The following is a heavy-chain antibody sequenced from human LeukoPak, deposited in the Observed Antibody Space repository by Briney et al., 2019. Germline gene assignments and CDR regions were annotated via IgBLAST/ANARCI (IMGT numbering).Heavy chain of an antibody. CDR2: FGPEDGKT. CDR3: ATVEREYFDSSGYFDY. D-gene: IGHD3-22*01. J-gene: IGHJ4*02. Sequence: GASVKVSCKASGYTFTSYGISWVRQAPGKGLEWMGGFGPEDGKTIYAQNFKDRVTMTEDTSTDTAYMELTNLRSEDTAVYYCATVEREYFDSSGYFDYWGQGTLVTVSS. V-gene: IGHV1-24*01. CDR1: GYTFTSYG.